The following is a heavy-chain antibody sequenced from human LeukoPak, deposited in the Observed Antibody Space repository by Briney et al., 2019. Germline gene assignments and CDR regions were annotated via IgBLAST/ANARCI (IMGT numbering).Heavy chain of an antibody. Sequence: GGSLRLSCAASGFTFSSYWMHWVCQAPGKGLVWVSRINSDGSSTSYADSVKGRFTISRDNAKNTLYLQMNSLRAEDTAVYYCARDFDGYNNFDYWGQGTLVTVSS. CDR2: INSDGSST. V-gene: IGHV3-74*01. D-gene: IGHD5-24*01. CDR3: ARDFDGYNNFDY. J-gene: IGHJ4*02. CDR1: GFTFSSYW.